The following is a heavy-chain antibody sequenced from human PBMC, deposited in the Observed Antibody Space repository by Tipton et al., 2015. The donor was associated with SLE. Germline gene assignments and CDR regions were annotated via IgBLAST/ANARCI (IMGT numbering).Heavy chain of an antibody. CDR2: IYNSGNT. J-gene: IGHJ4*02. CDR3: ASLRGHSFGYDY. D-gene: IGHD5-18*01. V-gene: IGHV4-59*01. CDR1: GGSISTFY. Sequence: TLSLTCTVSGGSISTFYWSWIRQPPGKGLEWIGYIYNSGNTDYNPSFKSRVTMSVDTSKNQFSLKLNSVTTADTAVYYCASLRGHSFGYDYWDQGTLVTVSS.